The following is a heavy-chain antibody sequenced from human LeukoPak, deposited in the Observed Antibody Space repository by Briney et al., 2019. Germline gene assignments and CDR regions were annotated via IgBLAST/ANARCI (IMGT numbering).Heavy chain of an antibody. CDR1: GYTFTGYY. Sequence: ASVKVSCKASGYTFTGYYMHWVRQAPGQGLEWMGWINPNSGGTNYAQKFQGRVTMTRDTSISTAYMELSRLRSDDTAVYYCARKIPVGATLGTDYWGQGTLVTVSS. V-gene: IGHV1-2*02. CDR3: ARKIPVGATLGTDY. CDR2: INPNSGGT. D-gene: IGHD1-26*01. J-gene: IGHJ4*02.